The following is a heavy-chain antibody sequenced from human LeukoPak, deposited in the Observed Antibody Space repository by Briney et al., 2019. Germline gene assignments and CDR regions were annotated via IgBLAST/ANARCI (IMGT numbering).Heavy chain of an antibody. D-gene: IGHD4-23*01. V-gene: IGHV1-8*01. Sequence: ASVKVSCKASGYTFTSYDINWVRQATGQGLEWMGWMSPKSGNTGYAQKFQGRVTMTRSTSISIAYMELSSLRSEDTAVYYCARDGAPDLDDGGVAFDIWGQGTMVTVSS. CDR2: MSPKSGNT. CDR1: GYTFTSYD. CDR3: ARDGAPDLDDGGVAFDI. J-gene: IGHJ3*02.